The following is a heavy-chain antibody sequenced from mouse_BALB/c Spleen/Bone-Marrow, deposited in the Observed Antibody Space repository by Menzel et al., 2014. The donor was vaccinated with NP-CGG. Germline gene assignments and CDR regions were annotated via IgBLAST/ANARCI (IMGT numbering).Heavy chain of an antibody. J-gene: IGHJ3*01. D-gene: IGHD1-2*01. Sequence: DVRLVESGGGLVEPGGSLKLSCAASGFTFSNYTMSWIRQTPEKRLEWVAYISNGGGTTYYPDTVKGRFTISRDNAKNTLYLQMSSLKSEDTAMYYCARRYDYGYGPFAYWGQGLWSLSLQ. CDR2: ISNGGGTT. CDR1: GFTFSNYT. CDR3: ARRYDYGYGPFAY. V-gene: IGHV5-12-2*01.